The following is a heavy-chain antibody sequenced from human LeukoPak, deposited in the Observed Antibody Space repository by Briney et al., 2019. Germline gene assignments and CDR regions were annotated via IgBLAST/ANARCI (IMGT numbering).Heavy chain of an antibody. D-gene: IGHD3-10*01. Sequence: ASVKVSCKASGYTFTGYYMHWVRQAPGQGVEWMGWINPNSGGTNFAQKSQGRVTMTRDTSISTAYMELSSLTSDDTAVYYCARVGFGSGSYYDAFDIWGQGTMVAVSS. V-gene: IGHV1-2*02. J-gene: IGHJ3*02. CDR3: ARVGFGSGSYYDAFDI. CDR1: GYTFTGYY. CDR2: INPNSGGT.